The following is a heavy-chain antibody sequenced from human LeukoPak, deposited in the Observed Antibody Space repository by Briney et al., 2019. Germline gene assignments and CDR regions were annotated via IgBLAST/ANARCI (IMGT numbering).Heavy chain of an antibody. V-gene: IGHV1-69*04. D-gene: IGHD3-22*01. Sequence: SVKLSCKASGGTFSSYAISWVRQAPGPGREWVRRFIPILGIANYAQKLQSRVTITADKSTSTAYLELSSLRSEDTAVYYCARGEVITPTFDYWGQGTLVTVSS. CDR3: ARGEVITPTFDY. J-gene: IGHJ4*02. CDR1: GGTFSSYA. CDR2: FIPILGIA.